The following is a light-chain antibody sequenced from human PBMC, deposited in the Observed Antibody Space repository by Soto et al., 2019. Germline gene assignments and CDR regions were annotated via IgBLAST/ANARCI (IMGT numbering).Light chain of an antibody. Sequence: NFMLTQPHSVSESPGKTVTISCTRSSGSIASNYVQWYQQRPGSAPTTVIYEDNQRPSGFPDRFSGSIDSSSNSASLTLSGLKTEDEADYYCQSYDSSIVVFGGGTKLTVL. CDR1: SGSIASNY. CDR3: QSYDSSIVV. J-gene: IGLJ2*01. V-gene: IGLV6-57*04. CDR2: EDN.